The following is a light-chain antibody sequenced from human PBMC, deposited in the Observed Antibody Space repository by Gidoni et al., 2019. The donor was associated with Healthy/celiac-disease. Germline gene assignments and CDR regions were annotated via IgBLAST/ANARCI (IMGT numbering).Light chain of an antibody. CDR2: GAS. Sequence: EIVLTQSPGTLSLSPGERATLSCRASQSVSSSYLAWNQQKPGQAPRLLIYGASSRATGIPDRFSGSGSGTDFTLTISRLEPEDFAVYYCQQYGSSPQTFXQXTKLEIK. CDR1: QSVSSSY. V-gene: IGKV3-20*01. J-gene: IGKJ1*01. CDR3: QQYGSSPQT.